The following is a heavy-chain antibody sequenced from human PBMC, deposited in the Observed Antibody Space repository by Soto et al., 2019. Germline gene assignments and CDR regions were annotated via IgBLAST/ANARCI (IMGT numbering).Heavy chain of an antibody. J-gene: IGHJ6*03. Sequence: ASVKVSCKASGGTFSSYTISWVRQAPGQGLEWMGRIIPILGIANYAQKFQGRVTITADKSTSTAYMELSSLRSEDTAVYYCAIGGPAAQVGHYYYYMDVWGKGTTVTVSS. CDR2: IIPILGIA. V-gene: IGHV1-69*02. CDR1: GGTFSSYT. D-gene: IGHD2-2*01. CDR3: AIGGPAAQVGHYYYYMDV.